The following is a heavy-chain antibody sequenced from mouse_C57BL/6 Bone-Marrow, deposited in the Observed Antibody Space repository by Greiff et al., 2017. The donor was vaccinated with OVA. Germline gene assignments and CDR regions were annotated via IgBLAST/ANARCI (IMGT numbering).Heavy chain of an antibody. Sequence: QVQLQQPGAELVMPGASVKLSCKASGYTFTSYWMHWVKQRPGQGLEWIGEIDPSDSYTNYNQKFKGKSTLTVDKSSSTACMQLSSLTSEDSAVYYCAREPLGFDYWGQGTTLTVSS. CDR2: IDPSDSYT. CDR3: AREPLGFDY. V-gene: IGHV1-69*01. J-gene: IGHJ2*01. D-gene: IGHD6-1*01. CDR1: GYTFTSYW.